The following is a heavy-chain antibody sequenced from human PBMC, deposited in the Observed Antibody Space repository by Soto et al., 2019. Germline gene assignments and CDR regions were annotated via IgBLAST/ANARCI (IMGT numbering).Heavy chain of an antibody. CDR3: AISEGDILTVFPPLYSVMDV. J-gene: IGHJ6*02. CDR1: GGTFSSYT. D-gene: IGHD3-9*01. V-gene: IGHV1-69*02. CDR2: IIPILGIA. Sequence: QVQLVQSGAEVKKPGSSVKVSCKASGGTFSSYTISWVRQAPGQGLEWMGRIIPILGIANYAQKFQGRVTITPDKPTTTPYVELGSLISEDTAVYSCAISEGDILTVFPPLYSVMDVWGQGPTVPVSS.